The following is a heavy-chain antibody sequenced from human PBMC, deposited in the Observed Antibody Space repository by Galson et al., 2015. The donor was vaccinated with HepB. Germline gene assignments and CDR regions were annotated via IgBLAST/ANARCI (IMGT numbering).Heavy chain of an antibody. CDR1: GFTFFSYS. CDR3: ARERGNIDY. CDR2: ITGSGDSS. D-gene: IGHD1/OR15-1a*01. J-gene: IGHJ4*02. Sequence: LRLSCAASGFTFFSYSMTWVRQAPGKGLEWVSGITGSGDSSYYAESVKGRFTISRDNSKKSLFLEMNSLTVDDTGVYYCARERGNIDYWGQGTLVTVSS. V-gene: IGHV3-23*01.